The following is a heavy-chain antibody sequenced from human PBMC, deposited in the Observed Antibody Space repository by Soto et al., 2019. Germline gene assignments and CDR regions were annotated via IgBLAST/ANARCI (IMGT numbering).Heavy chain of an antibody. CDR1: GFSLSNARMG. Sequence: ESGPTLVNPTETLTLTCTVSGFSLSNARMGVSWIRQPPGKALEWLAHIFSNDEKSYSTSLKSRLTISKDTSKSQVVLTMTNMDPVDTATYYCARIQRGYSYGYPTPYADYWGQGTLVTVSS. CDR2: IFSNDEK. J-gene: IGHJ4*02. CDR3: ARIQRGYSYGYPTPYADY. V-gene: IGHV2-26*01. D-gene: IGHD5-18*01.